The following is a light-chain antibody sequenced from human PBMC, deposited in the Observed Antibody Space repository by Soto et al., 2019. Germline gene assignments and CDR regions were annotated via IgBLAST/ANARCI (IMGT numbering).Light chain of an antibody. CDR1: SSDVGGYNY. CDR3: SSYAGSNNFEVV. V-gene: IGLV2-8*01. CDR2: EVS. J-gene: IGLJ2*01. Sequence: QSALTQPPSASGSPGQSVTISCTGTSSDVGGYNYVSWYQQHPGKAPKLMIYEVSKRPSGVPDRFSGSKSCNTASLTVSGLQAEDEADYYCSSYAGSNNFEVVFGGGTKLTVL.